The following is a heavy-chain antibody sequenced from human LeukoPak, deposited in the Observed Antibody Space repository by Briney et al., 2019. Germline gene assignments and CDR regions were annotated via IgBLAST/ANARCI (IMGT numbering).Heavy chain of an antibody. CDR3: AREGYSYGYTAVDY. Sequence: PGGSLRLSCAASGFTFSSYEMNWVRQAPGKGLEWVSYISSSGSTIYYADSVKGRFTISRDNAKNSLYLQMNSLRAEDTAVCYCAREGYSYGYTAVDYWGQGTLVTVSS. CDR2: ISSSGSTI. J-gene: IGHJ4*02. V-gene: IGHV3-48*03. CDR1: GFTFSSYE. D-gene: IGHD5-18*01.